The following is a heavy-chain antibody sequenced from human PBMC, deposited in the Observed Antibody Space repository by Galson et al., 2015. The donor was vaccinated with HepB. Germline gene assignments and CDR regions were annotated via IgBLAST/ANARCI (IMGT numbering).Heavy chain of an antibody. CDR1: GYSFTSYD. D-gene: IGHD3-3*01. CDR3: ARQYDFWSGAVDY. J-gene: IGHJ4*02. Sequence: SVKVSCKASGYSFTSYDINWARQATGQGLEWMGWMNPNSGNTGYTQKFQGRVTMTRNTSLSTAYMELSSLRSEDTAVYYCARQYDFWSGAVDYWGQGTQVTVSS. V-gene: IGHV1-8*01. CDR2: MNPNSGNT.